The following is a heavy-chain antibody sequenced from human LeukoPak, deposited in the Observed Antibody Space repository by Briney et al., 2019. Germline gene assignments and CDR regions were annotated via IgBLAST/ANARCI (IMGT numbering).Heavy chain of an antibody. CDR2: IYSGGST. CDR3: ARDVGGDYDS. CDR1: GFTDSSNS. Sequence: GGSLRLSCAASGFTDSSNSMTWVRQAPGKGLEWVSVIYSGGSTYYADSVKGRFTIFRDNSKNTLYLQMNSLRAEDTAVYYCARDVGGDYDSWGQGTLVIVSS. V-gene: IGHV3-53*01. J-gene: IGHJ5*01. D-gene: IGHD4-17*01.